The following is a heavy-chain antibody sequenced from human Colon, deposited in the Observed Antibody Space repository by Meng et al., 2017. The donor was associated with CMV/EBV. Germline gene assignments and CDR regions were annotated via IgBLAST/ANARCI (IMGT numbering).Heavy chain of an antibody. CDR3: ARPGNSSGYGY. Sequence: LTCPVSGVSISSSNWWSWVRQPPGKGLEWIGEIFHSETTNYNPSLKSRVTISLDKSKNQFSLKLMSVTAADTAVYYCARPGNSSGYGYWGQGTLVTVSS. CDR1: GVSISSSNW. V-gene: IGHV4-4*02. CDR2: IFHSETT. J-gene: IGHJ4*02. D-gene: IGHD3-22*01.